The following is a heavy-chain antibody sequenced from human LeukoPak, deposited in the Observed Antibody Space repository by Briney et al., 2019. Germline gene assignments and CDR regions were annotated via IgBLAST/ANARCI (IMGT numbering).Heavy chain of an antibody. D-gene: IGHD4-17*01. J-gene: IGHJ4*02. CDR1: GFTFSIYW. CDR2: INEDGSEK. V-gene: IGHV3-7*01. Sequence: GGSLILSCAASGFTFSIYWMSWVRQAPGKGLEWVANINEDGSEKYYVDSVKGRFTISRDNAKNSLYLQMKSLRADDTAVYFCARARDYGFDYWGQGTLVTVSS. CDR3: ARARDYGFDY.